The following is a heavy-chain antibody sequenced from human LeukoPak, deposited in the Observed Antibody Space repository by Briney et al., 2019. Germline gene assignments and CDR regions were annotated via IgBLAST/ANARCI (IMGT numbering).Heavy chain of an antibody. CDR3: AKGPSSRAAVEYYFDY. J-gene: IGHJ4*02. V-gene: IGHV3-30*02. CDR2: IRYDGSNK. CDR1: GFTFSSYG. Sequence: GGSLRLSCAASGFTFSSYGMHLVRQAPGKGLEWVAFIRYDGSNKYYADSVRRRFTISRDNSKNTLYLQMNSLRAEDTAVHYCAKGPSSRAAVEYYFDYWGQGTLVTVSS. D-gene: IGHD6-13*01.